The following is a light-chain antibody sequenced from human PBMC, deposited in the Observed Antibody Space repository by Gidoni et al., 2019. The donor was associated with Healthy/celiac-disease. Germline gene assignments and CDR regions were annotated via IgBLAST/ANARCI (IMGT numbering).Light chain of an antibody. CDR2: AAS. CDR3: QQSYSTPTT. J-gene: IGKJ5*01. CDR1: QRISSY. V-gene: IGKV1-39*01. Sequence: DIQMTQSPASLSASVGDRVTITCRASQRISSYLNWYQQKPGKAPKLLIYAASSLQSGVPSRFSGSGSGTDFTLTISSLQPEDFATYYCQQSYSTPTTFGQXTRLEIK.